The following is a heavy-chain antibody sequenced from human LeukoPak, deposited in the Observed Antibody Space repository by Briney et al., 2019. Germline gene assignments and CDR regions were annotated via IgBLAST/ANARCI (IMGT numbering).Heavy chain of an antibody. Sequence: SETLSLTCTVSSGSITRHYWTWIRQPPGKGLEWIGYIHYSGSTKFNPSLKSRVTISVDTSKNQFSLKLSSVTAADTAVYYCARGGGVTYYDSTGYLWYFDYWGQGTLVTVSS. CDR3: ARGGGVTYYDSTGYLWYFDY. D-gene: IGHD3-22*01. V-gene: IGHV4-59*11. J-gene: IGHJ4*02. CDR2: IHYSGST. CDR1: SGSITRHY.